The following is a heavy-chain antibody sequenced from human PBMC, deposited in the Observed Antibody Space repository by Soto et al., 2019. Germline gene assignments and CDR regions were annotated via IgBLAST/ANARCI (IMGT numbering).Heavy chain of an antibody. J-gene: IGHJ3*02. CDR2: IWYDGSNK. V-gene: IGHV3-33*08. Sequence: GGSLRLSCVASGFTFSTDWMSWVRQAPGKGLEWVAVIWYDGSNKYYADSVKGRFTISRDNSKNTLYLQMNSLRAEDTAVYYCARVPQYARPRYMARDAFDIWGQGTMVTVSS. CDR1: GFTFSTDW. D-gene: IGHD1-1*01. CDR3: ARVPQYARPRYMARDAFDI.